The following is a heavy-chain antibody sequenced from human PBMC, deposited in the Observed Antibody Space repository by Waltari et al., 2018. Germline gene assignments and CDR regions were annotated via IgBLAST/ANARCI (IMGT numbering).Heavy chain of an antibody. CDR1: GDSVPSSRAA. CDR3: ARGTGTFDY. CDR2: TFARSEWSK. J-gene: IGHJ4*02. V-gene: IGHV6-1*01. D-gene: IGHD7-27*01. Sequence: QVQLQQSGPGLVKPSQTLSLPCAIPGDSVPSSRAAWNWIRQSTSRGLEWLGRTFARSEWSKDYAVSGKSRITINPDTSKNQFSLHLNSVTPEDTDLYYCARGTGTFDYWGQGTLVTVSS.